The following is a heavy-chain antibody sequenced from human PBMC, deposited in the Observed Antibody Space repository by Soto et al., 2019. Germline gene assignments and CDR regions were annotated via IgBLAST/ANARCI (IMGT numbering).Heavy chain of an antibody. J-gene: IGHJ5*02. Sequence: ASVKVSCKASGYTLTRYAMNWVRQAPGQRLEWMGWINPDNGNTKSSQKFQDRVIITRDTSASTAYMDLSSLRSEDTAVYYCARGIATGQLDPWGQGTLVTVSS. V-gene: IGHV1-3*01. D-gene: IGHD2-15*01. CDR2: INPDNGNT. CDR3: ARGIATGQLDP. CDR1: GYTLTRYA.